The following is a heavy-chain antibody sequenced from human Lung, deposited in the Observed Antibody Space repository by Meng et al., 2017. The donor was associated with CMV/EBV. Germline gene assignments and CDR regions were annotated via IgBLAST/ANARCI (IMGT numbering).Heavy chain of an antibody. Sequence: SVKVSXKASGYTFSSYDINWVRQATGQGLEWMGWMNPNRGNTGYAQKFQGRVTMTRNTSISTAYMELSSLRSEDTAVYYCARVDYYDSSGYHMTYNWFDPWGQGTLVTVSS. J-gene: IGHJ5*02. CDR3: ARVDYYDSSGYHMTYNWFDP. CDR2: MNPNRGNT. V-gene: IGHV1-8*01. D-gene: IGHD3-22*01. CDR1: GYTFSSYD.